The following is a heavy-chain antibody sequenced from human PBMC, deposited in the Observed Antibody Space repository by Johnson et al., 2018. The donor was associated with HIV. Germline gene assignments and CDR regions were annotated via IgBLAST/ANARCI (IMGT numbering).Heavy chain of an antibody. D-gene: IGHD6-13*01. V-gene: IGHV3-53*01. CDR2: IYSGGST. CDR3: ARARAGDAFDI. J-gene: IGHJ3*02. Sequence: MLLVESGGGLIQPGGSLRLSCAASGFTVSSNYMSWVRQAPGKGLEWVSVIYSGGSTYYADSVKGRFTISRDNSKNTLYLQMNSLRAEDTAVYYCARARAGDAFDIWCQGTMVTVSS. CDR1: GFTVSSNY.